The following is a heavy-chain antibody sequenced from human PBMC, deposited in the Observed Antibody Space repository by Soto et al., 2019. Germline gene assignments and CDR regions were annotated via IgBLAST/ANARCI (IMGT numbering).Heavy chain of an antibody. D-gene: IGHD4-17*01. CDR1: GFTFSSYA. CDR2: ISYDGSNK. J-gene: IGHJ5*02. CDR3: ARHRDDYGDFCWFDP. V-gene: IGHV3-30-3*01. Sequence: GGSLRLSCAASGFTFSSYAMHWVRQAPGKGLEWVAVISYDGSNKYYADSVKGRFTISRDNSKNTLYLQMNSLRAEDTAVYYCARHRDDYGDFCWFDPWGQGTLVTVSS.